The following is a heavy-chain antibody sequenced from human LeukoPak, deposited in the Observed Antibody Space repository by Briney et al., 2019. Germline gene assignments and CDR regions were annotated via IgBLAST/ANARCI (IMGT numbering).Heavy chain of an antibody. CDR2: IYYSGST. D-gene: IGHD3-9*01. V-gene: IGHV4-30-4*01. Sequence: SETLSLTCTVSGDSIISGDYYGSWIRQPPGKGLEWIGYIYYSGSTYYNPSLKSRVTISVDTSKNQFSLKLSSVTAADTAVYYCASPDILTGRDAFDIWGQGTMVTVSS. CDR1: GDSIISGDYY. CDR3: ASPDILTGRDAFDI. J-gene: IGHJ3*02.